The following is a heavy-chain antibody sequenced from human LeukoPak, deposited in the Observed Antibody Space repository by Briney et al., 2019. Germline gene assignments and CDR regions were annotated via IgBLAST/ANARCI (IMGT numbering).Heavy chain of an antibody. CDR1: GGSISSYY. CDR3: ARGSSDRYCSSTSCYVRRTNWFDP. V-gene: IGHV4-34*01. Sequence: SETLSLTCTVSGGSISSYYWSWIRQPPGKGLEWIGEINHSGSTNYNPPLKSRVTISVDTSKNQFSLKLSSVTAADTAVYYCARGSSDRYCSSTSCYVRRTNWFDPWGQGTLVTVSS. D-gene: IGHD2-2*01. CDR2: INHSGST. J-gene: IGHJ5*02.